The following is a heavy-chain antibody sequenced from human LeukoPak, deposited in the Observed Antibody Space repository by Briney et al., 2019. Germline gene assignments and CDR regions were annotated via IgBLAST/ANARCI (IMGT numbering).Heavy chain of an antibody. V-gene: IGHV3-33*01. J-gene: IGHJ4*02. Sequence: GRSLRLSCAASGFTFSSYGMHWVRQAPGKGLEWVAVIWYDGSNKYYADSVKGRFTISRDNSKNTLYLQMNSLRAEDTAVYYCARDDYYDFWSGYYANFDYWGQGTLVTVSS. CDR1: GFTFSSYG. CDR3: ARDDYYDFWSGYYANFDY. CDR2: IWYDGSNK. D-gene: IGHD3-3*01.